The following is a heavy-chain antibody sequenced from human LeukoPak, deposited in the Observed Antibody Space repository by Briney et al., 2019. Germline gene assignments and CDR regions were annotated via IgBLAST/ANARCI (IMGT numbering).Heavy chain of an antibody. J-gene: IGHJ4*02. CDR3: ARDYRYSRLFDY. CDR1: GGSISSSSYY. D-gene: IGHD2-15*01. Sequence: SETLSLTCTVSGGSISSSSYYWGWIRQPPGKGLEWIGSIYYSGSTYYNPSLKSRVTISVDTSKNQFSLKLSSVTAADTAVYYCARDYRYSRLFDYWGQGTLVTVSS. CDR2: IYYSGST. V-gene: IGHV4-39*07.